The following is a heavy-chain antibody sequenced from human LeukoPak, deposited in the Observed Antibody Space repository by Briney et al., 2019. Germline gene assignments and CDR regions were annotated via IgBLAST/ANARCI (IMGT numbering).Heavy chain of an antibody. J-gene: IGHJ6*03. CDR3: ARDGVTAGEPDYYYYYMDV. V-gene: IGHV3-30*04. CDR2: ISYDGSNK. D-gene: IGHD2-21*02. CDR1: GFTFSSYA. Sequence: GGSLRLSCAASGFTFSSYAMHWVRQAPGKGLEWVAVISYDGSNKYYADSVKGRFTISRDNSKNTLYLQMNSLRAEDTAVYYCARDGVTAGEPDYYYYYMDVWGKGTTVTVSS.